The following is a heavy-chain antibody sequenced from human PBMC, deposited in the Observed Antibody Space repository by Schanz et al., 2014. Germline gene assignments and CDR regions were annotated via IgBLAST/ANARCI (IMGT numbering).Heavy chain of an antibody. CDR1: GGTFSSYA. J-gene: IGHJ3*02. Sequence: KVSCKASGGTFSSYAISWVRQAHGLGLEWMGGIIPIFGTVNNAQKFKGRVTITADESTSTAYMERSRLRSEDTAVHYCAKTINTLVQLSDAWDIWGQGT. D-gene: IGHD3-22*01. CDR3: AKTINTLVQLSDAWDI. V-gene: IGHV1-69*01. CDR2: IIPIFGTV.